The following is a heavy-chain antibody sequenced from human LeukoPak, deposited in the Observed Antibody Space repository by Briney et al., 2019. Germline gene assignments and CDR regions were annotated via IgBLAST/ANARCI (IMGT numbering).Heavy chain of an antibody. D-gene: IGHD2-2*01. J-gene: IGHJ6*03. CDR2: FDPEDGET. Sequence: ASVKVSCKASGYTFTGYYMHWVRQAPGKGLEWMGGFDPEDGETIYAQKFQGRVTMTEDTSTDTAYMELSSLRSEDTAVYYCATGPDCSSTSCSKERDYYYYMDVWGKGTTVTVSS. V-gene: IGHV1-24*01. CDR3: ATGPDCSSTSCSKERDYYYYMDV. CDR1: GYTFTGYY.